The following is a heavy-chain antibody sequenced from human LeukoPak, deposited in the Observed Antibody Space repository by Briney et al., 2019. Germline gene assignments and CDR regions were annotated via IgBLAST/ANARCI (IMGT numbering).Heavy chain of an antibody. CDR1: GGSISTYY. CDR3: AREANYYGSGSYFEGTFDY. D-gene: IGHD3-10*01. CDR2: IYSSGTT. V-gene: IGHV4-59*01. Sequence: SSETLSLTCSVSGGSISTYYWSWIRQPPGKGLEWMGYIYSSGTTNYNPSLKSRVTISIDTSKNEFSLRLTSVTAADTAVYYCAREANYYGSGSYFEGTFDYWGQGSLVTVSS. J-gene: IGHJ4*02.